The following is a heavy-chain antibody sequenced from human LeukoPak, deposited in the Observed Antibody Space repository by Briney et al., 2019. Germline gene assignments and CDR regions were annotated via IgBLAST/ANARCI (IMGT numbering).Heavy chain of an antibody. CDR2: IYYSGST. D-gene: IGHD2-2*03. V-gene: IGHV4-59*08. Sequence: PSETLCLTCTVSGGSISNYYWSWIRQPPGKGLEWIGYIYYSGSTNYNPSLKSRITISVDTSKNQFSLRLSSVTAADTAVYYCARHSRLDKSSLSWADYWGQGTLVTVSS. J-gene: IGHJ4*02. CDR3: ARHSRLDKSSLSWADY. CDR1: GGSISNYY.